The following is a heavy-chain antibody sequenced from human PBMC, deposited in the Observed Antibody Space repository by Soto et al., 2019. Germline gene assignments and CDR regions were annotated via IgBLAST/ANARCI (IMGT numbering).Heavy chain of an antibody. V-gene: IGHV1-18*01. CDR1: GSTFTRCG. D-gene: IGHD2-15*01. CDR3: ARDRSGYCSGGSCRRHYYYYGMDV. J-gene: IGHJ6*02. Sequence: SVKVSCKASGSTFTRCGISWVRQAPGQGLEGVGWISAYNGNTKYAQNLKGRVTMTTDTSTSTAYMELRSLRSDDTAVYYCARDRSGYCSGGSCRRHYYYYGMDVWGQGTPVTVSS. CDR2: ISAYNGNT.